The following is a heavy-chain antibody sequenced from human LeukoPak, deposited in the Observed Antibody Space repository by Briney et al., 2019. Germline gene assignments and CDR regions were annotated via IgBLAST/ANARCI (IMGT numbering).Heavy chain of an antibody. J-gene: IGHJ3*02. V-gene: IGHV3-30-3*01. CDR2: ISYDGSNK. CDR3: ASSKQQPALHDAFDI. Sequence: GGSLRLSCAASAFTFTSYAVHWARQAPGKGLEWVAVISYDGSNKYYADSVKGRFTISRDDSKNTLYLQMNSLRAEDTAVYYCASSKQQPALHDAFDIWGQGTMVTVSS. CDR1: AFTFTSYA. D-gene: IGHD6-13*01.